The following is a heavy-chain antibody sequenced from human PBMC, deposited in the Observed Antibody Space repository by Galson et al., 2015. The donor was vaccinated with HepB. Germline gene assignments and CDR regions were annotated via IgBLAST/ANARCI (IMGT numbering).Heavy chain of an antibody. CDR1: GDTFNKFG. V-gene: IGHV1-69*13. Sequence: SVKVSCKASGDTFNKFGFSWVRQAPGQGLEWMGAIIPIFGTANYAPKFQDRVTITADESTSTVYLELTTLTSQDTATYFCARARDPTVLVTGSSRLPDFWGQGTLVTVSS. CDR3: ARARDPTVLVTGSSRLPDF. CDR2: IIPIFGTA. J-gene: IGHJ4*02. D-gene: IGHD4-11*01.